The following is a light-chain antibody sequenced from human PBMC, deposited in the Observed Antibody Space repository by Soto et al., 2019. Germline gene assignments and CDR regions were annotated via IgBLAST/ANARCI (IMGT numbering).Light chain of an antibody. CDR3: QHYHWSLTWT. Sequence: EIVLTQSPGTLSLSPGERATLSCRASQTVSTSFLAWYQQKRGQAPRLLIYGASTRATGVPDRFTGSGSGRDFTLTISELEPEDFAVYYCQHYHWSLTWTFGPGTKVDIK. J-gene: IGKJ1*01. CDR1: QTVSTSF. V-gene: IGKV3-20*01. CDR2: GAS.